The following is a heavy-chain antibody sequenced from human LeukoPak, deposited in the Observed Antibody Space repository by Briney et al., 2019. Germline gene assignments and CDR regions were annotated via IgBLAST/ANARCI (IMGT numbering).Heavy chain of an antibody. CDR1: GFTFSTYE. D-gene: IGHD2-21*01. Sequence: GGSLRLSCAASGFTFSTYEMNWVRQAPGKGLEWISYISSNGKTIYYSGSVKGRFTISRDNAKNSLYLQMNSLRAEDTAVYYCAALWSFDYWGQGTLVSVSS. CDR3: AALWSFDY. V-gene: IGHV3-48*03. CDR2: ISSNGKTI. J-gene: IGHJ4*02.